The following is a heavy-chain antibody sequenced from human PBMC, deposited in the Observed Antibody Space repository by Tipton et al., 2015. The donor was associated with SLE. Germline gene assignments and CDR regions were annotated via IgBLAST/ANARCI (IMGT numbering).Heavy chain of an antibody. CDR1: GGPISSGSYY. Sequence: TLSLTCTVSGGPISSGSYYWSWIRQPAGKGLEWIGRIYTSGSTNYNPSPKSRVTISVDTSKNQFSLKLSSVTAADTAVYYCARDTTRRSGSTPGPFDYWGQGTLVTVSS. D-gene: IGHD1-26*01. V-gene: IGHV4-61*02. CDR2: IYTSGST. CDR3: ARDTTRRSGSTPGPFDY. J-gene: IGHJ4*02.